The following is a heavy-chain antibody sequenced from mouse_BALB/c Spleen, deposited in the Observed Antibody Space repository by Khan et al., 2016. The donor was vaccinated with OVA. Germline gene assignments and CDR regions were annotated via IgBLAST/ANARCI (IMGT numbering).Heavy chain of an antibody. CDR2: IWAGGST. CDR3: ARLEDI. J-gene: IGHJ2*01. Sequence: VQLQESGPGLVAPSQSLSITCTVSGFSLTSYGVHWVRQAPGKGLEWLGVIWAGGSTNYNSALMSRLSISKDNSKSQVFLTMNSLQTDDTAIYYCARLEDIWGQGTTLTVSS. V-gene: IGHV2-9*02. CDR1: GFSLTSYG. D-gene: IGHD1-3*01.